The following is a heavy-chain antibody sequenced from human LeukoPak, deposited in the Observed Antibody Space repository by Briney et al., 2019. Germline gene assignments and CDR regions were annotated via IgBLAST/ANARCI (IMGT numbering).Heavy chain of an antibody. Sequence: QPGASLRLPCRSSGLTGRGKEMSWVGEAPGKGLEWVSVIFSGGTTFYADSVKGRFTISRDNSENTLYLQMNSLRAEVTAVYYCATSRPAYDLDYWGQGTLVTVSS. CDR3: ATSRPAYDLDY. V-gene: IGHV3-66*01. J-gene: IGHJ4*02. D-gene: IGHD5-12*01. CDR1: GLTGRGKE. CDR2: IFSGGTT.